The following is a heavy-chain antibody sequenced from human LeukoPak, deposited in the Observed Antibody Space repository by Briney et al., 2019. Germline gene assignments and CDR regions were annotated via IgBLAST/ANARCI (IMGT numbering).Heavy chain of an antibody. V-gene: IGHV3-23*01. CDR2: ISTSGGST. CDR3: AKARGGYSGYADY. Sequence: GGSLRLSCAASGCTFSTYAMSGVREARGEGVEGGSGISTSGGSTYYADSVKGRFTISRDNSKNTLYLQMNSLRADDTAVYYCAKARGGYSGYADYWGQGTLVTVSS. J-gene: IGHJ4*02. D-gene: IGHD5-12*01. CDR1: GCTFSTYA.